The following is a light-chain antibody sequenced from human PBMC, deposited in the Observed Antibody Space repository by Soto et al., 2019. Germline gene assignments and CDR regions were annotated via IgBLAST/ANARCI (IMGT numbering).Light chain of an antibody. CDR2: EVE. CDR1: SSDIGDYNY. Sequence: QSALTQPASVSASPGQSITISCTGTSSDIGDYNYVSWYQQRPGEAPKLILYEVETRPSGIADRFSGSKSGNTASLTISGLRTEEEADDYCTSYSSTDPIVVFGGGTKVTVL. V-gene: IGLV2-14*03. J-gene: IGLJ2*01. CDR3: TSYSSTDPIVV.